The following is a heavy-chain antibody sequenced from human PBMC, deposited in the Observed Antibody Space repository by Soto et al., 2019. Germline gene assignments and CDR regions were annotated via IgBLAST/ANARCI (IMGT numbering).Heavy chain of an antibody. CDR3: ARVTATAMAQGLVS. D-gene: IGHD5-18*01. CDR2: IIPILGIA. V-gene: IGHV1-69*02. CDR1: GGTFSSYT. J-gene: IGHJ4*02. Sequence: QVQLVQSGAEVKKPGSSVKVSCKASGGTFSSYTIRWVRQAPGQGLEWMGRIIPILGIANSAQKFQGRVTITAAKSTSTAYMELSSLRSEDTAVYYCARVTATAMAQGLVSWGQGTLVTVSS.